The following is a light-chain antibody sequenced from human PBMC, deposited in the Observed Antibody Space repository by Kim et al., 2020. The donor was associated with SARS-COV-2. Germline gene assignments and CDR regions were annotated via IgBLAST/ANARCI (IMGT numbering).Light chain of an antibody. CDR3: GTWDSSLSAGV. Sequence: GQKVTISCSRRSSNIGDKYVSWYQQLPGTAPKLLIYDNNKRPSGIPDRFSGSQSGTSATLGITGLQTGDEADYYCGTWDSSLSAGVFGTGTKVTVL. CDR2: DNN. J-gene: IGLJ1*01. V-gene: IGLV1-51*01. CDR1: SSNIGDKY.